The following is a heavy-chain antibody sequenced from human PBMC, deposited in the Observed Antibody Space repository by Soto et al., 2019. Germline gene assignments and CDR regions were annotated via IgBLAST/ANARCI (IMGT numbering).Heavy chain of an antibody. CDR2: IIPILGIA. J-gene: IGHJ4*02. Sequence: SVKVSCKASGGTFSSYTISWVRQAPGQGLEWMGRIIPILGIANYAQKFQGRVTITADKSTSTAYMELSSLRSEDTAVYYCASPDCTNGVCYFLPLDYWGQGTLVTVSS. D-gene: IGHD2-8*01. V-gene: IGHV1-69*02. CDR3: ASPDCTNGVCYFLPLDY. CDR1: GGTFSSYT.